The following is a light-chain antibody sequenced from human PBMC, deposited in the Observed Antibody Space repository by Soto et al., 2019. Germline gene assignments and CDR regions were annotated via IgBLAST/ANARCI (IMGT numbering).Light chain of an antibody. Sequence: EIVMTRSPATLSVSPGGRATLSCRASQSISDTLAWYQQKPGQAPRLLIYGASTRAPGFPARFSGSGSGTDFTLTISSLQSEDFAVYYCQQYNNWPWTFGQGTKVEIK. CDR2: GAS. CDR3: QQYNNWPWT. CDR1: QSISDT. V-gene: IGKV3-15*01. J-gene: IGKJ1*01.